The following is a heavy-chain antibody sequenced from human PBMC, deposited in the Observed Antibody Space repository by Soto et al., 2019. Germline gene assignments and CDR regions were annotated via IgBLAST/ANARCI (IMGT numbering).Heavy chain of an antibody. CDR2: INHMGST. Sequence: QVQLQQWGAGLLKPSETLSLTCVVYGGSFSGYSWSWIRQSPGKGLEWIGGINHMGSTTYNPSLESRVTISVVTSKNQFSLKLPSVTAADTAMYYCARDGFCTSTTCRVGNWFDPWGQGTLVTVSS. CDR3: ARDGFCTSTTCRVGNWFDP. J-gene: IGHJ5*02. D-gene: IGHD2-2*01. V-gene: IGHV4-34*01. CDR1: GGSFSGYS.